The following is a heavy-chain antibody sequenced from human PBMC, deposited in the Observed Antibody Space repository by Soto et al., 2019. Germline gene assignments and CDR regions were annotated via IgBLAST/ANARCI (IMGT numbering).Heavy chain of an antibody. V-gene: IGHV3-48*01. CDR2: ISSSSSTI. D-gene: IGHD3-3*01. CDR3: ARVGDYDFWSGYYEFDY. J-gene: IGHJ4*02. CDR1: GFTFSSYI. Sequence: EVQLVESGGGLVQPGGSLRLSCAASGFTFSSYIMNWVRQAPGQGLEWVSYISSSSSTIYYADSVKGRFTISRDNAKNSLYLQMNSLRAEDTAVYYCARVGDYDFWSGYYEFDYWGQGTLVTVSS.